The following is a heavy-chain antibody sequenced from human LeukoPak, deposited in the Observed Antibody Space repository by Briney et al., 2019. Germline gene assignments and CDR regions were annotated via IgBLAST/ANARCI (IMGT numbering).Heavy chain of an antibody. CDR3: AKDPHYDYVWGSYYLDY. Sequence: GGSLRLSCAASGFTFSSYAMSWVRQAPGKGLERVSAISGNGGSTYYADSVKGRFTISRDNSQTTLYLHMNSLRAEDTAVYYCAKDPHYDYVWGSYYLDYWGQGTLVTVSS. D-gene: IGHD3-16*01. CDR1: GFTFSSYA. V-gene: IGHV3-23*01. J-gene: IGHJ4*02. CDR2: ISGNGGST.